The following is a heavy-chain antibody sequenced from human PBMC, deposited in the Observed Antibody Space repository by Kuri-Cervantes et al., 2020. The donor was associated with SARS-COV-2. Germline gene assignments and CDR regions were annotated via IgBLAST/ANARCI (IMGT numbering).Heavy chain of an antibody. J-gene: IGHJ6*03. CDR2: FDPEDGET. Sequence: ASVKVSCKVSGYTLTELSMHWVRQAPGKGLEWMGGFDPEDGETIYAQKFQGRVTMTGNTSISTAYMELSSLRSEDTAVYYCARGLASAYQLLFYVYYYYYMDVWGKGTTVTVSS. V-gene: IGHV1-24*01. CDR1: GYTLTELS. CDR3: ARGLASAYQLLFYVYYYYYMDV. D-gene: IGHD2-2*01.